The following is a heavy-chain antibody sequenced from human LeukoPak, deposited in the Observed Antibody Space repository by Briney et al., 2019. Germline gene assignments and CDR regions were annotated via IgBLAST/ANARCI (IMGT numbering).Heavy chain of an antibody. CDR1: GFTFSSYA. CDR3: ARAMGEDYYYGMDV. J-gene: IGHJ6*04. Sequence: GRSLRLSCAASGFTFSSYAMHWVRQAPGKGLEWVAVISYDGSNKYYADSMKGRFTISRDNSKNTLYLQMNSLRAEDTAVYYCARAMGEDYYYGMDVWGKGTTVTVSS. V-gene: IGHV3-30*04. D-gene: IGHD2-21*01. CDR2: ISYDGSNK.